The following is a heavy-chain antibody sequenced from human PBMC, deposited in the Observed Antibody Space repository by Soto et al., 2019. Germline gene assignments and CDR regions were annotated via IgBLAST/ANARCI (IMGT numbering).Heavy chain of an antibody. CDR3: ARSSSWYAFDI. Sequence: LSLTCAASGFTFSSYWMHWVRQAPGKGLVWVSRINSDGSSTSYADSVKGRFTISRDNAKNTLYLQMNSLRAEDTAVYYCARSSSWYAFDIWGQGTMVTVSS. V-gene: IGHV3-74*01. D-gene: IGHD6-13*01. CDR1: GFTFSSYW. J-gene: IGHJ3*02. CDR2: INSDGSST.